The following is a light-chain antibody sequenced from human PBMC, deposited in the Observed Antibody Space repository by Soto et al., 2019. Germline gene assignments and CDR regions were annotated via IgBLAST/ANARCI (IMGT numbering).Light chain of an antibody. J-gene: IGKJ2*01. CDR3: QQYYSTPYT. CDR1: QSVLYSSNNKNY. CDR2: WPS. Sequence: DIVMTQSPDSLAVSLGERATINCKSSQSVLYSSNNKNYLAWYQKKPGQPPQLLIYWPSTRESGVPDRFSGSGSGTDFTLTISSLQAEDGAVYYCQQYYSTPYTFGQGTKLEIK. V-gene: IGKV4-1*01.